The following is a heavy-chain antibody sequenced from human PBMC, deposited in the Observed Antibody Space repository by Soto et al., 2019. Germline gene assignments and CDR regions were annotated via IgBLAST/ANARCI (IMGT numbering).Heavy chain of an antibody. V-gene: IGHV3-23*01. D-gene: IGHD3-3*02. Sequence: GGSLRLSCAASGFTFSNHAMSWVRQAPGKGLEWVSAVSGGGGSSFYADSVKGRFTISRDNSKNTVSLQMSGLRVEDTALYYCVRGLLAFFDFWGQGTPVTVSS. J-gene: IGHJ4*02. CDR3: VRGLLAFFDF. CDR1: GFTFSNHA. CDR2: VSGGGGSS.